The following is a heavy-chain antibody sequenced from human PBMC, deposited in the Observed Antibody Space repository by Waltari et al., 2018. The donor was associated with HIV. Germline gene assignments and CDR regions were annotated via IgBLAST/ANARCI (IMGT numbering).Heavy chain of an antibody. V-gene: IGHV1-18*01. Sequence: QVHLVQSGAEVKKPGASVKVSCKASGNNFTSSGIAWVRQDPGQGLEWMGWISAFNGDTNYAPKLQGRVTMTTDTATTTAYMDLRSLTSDDTAVYYCAMTPTTVVTEGWYFDLWGRGTLVSVSS. CDR3: AMTPTTVVTEGWYFDL. CDR1: GNNFTSSG. D-gene: IGHD4-17*01. CDR2: ISAFNGDT. J-gene: IGHJ2*01.